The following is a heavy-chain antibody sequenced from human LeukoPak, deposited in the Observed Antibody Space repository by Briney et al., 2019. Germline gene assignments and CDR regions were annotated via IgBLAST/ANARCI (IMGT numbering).Heavy chain of an antibody. CDR3: ARVTPGIAAAGNRYYYYYGMDV. CDR2: IIPIFGTA. J-gene: IGHJ6*02. Sequence: SVKVSCKASGGTFSSYAISWVRQAPGQGLEWMGVIIPIFGTANYAQKFQGRVTITADESTSTAYMELSSLRSEDTAVYYCARVTPGIAAAGNRYYYYYGMDVWGQGTTVTVSS. D-gene: IGHD6-13*01. CDR1: GGTFSSYA. V-gene: IGHV1-69*13.